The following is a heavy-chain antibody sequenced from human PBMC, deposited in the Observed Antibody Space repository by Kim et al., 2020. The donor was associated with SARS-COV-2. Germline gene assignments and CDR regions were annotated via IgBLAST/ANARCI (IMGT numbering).Heavy chain of an antibody. CDR3: ARNYSQIAGGPYYYYGMDV. Sequence: SRVTISVDTSKNQFSMKLSSVPAADTAVYYCARNYSQIAGGPYYYYGMDVWGQGTTVTVSS. V-gene: IGHV4-34*01. D-gene: IGHD2-8*02. J-gene: IGHJ6*02.